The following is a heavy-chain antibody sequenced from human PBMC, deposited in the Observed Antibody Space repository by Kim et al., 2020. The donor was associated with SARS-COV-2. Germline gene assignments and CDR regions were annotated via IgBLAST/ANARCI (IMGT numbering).Heavy chain of an antibody. J-gene: IGHJ5*02. D-gene: IGHD6-13*01. CDR3: ARLAAAGTVPLWFDP. Sequence: PSLKGRVTISVDTSKNQFSLKLSSVTAADTAVYYCARLAAAGTVPLWFDPWGQGTLVTVSS. V-gene: IGHV4-39*01.